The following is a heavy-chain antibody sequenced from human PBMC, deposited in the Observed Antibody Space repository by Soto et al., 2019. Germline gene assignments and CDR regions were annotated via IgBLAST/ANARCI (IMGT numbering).Heavy chain of an antibody. D-gene: IGHD5-12*01. CDR2: IYPGDSDS. J-gene: IGHJ6*02. CDR1: GYSFTSYW. V-gene: IGHV5-51*01. Sequence: GESLKISCRGSGYSFTSYWIGWVRQMPGKGLAWMGIIYPGDSDSRYSPSFQGQCTISADKSISTAYLQWSSLKASDTAMYYCASHLRGYSGYKIEYGMEVWRQGTTVTVSS. CDR3: ASHLRGYSGYKIEYGMEV.